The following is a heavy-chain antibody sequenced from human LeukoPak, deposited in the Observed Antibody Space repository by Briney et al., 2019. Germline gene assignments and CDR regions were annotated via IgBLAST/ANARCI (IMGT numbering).Heavy chain of an antibody. Sequence: SSETLSLTCTVSGGSISSGSYYWSWIRQPAGKGLEWIGRIYTSGSTNYNPSLKSRVTISVDTSKNQFSLKLSSVTAADTAVYYCARENSSLDYWGQGTLVTVSS. CDR1: GGSISSGSYY. V-gene: IGHV4-61*02. J-gene: IGHJ4*02. CDR3: ARENSSLDY. D-gene: IGHD6-13*01. CDR2: IYTSGST.